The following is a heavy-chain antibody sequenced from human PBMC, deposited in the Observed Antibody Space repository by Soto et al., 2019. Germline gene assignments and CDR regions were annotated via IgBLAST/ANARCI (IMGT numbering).Heavy chain of an antibody. CDR1: GFSLSRGVG. CDR2: NYWDDDK. CDR3: AQTTTVTTALDI. Sequence: QITLKESGPTLVKPTQTLTLTCTFSGFSLSRGVGVGWIRQPQGKALEWLARNYWDDDKRYSPSLKNRLTITKDTSKNQVVLTMTNMDPVDTATYYCAQTTTVTTALDIWGQGTMVTVSS. D-gene: IGHD4-4*01. J-gene: IGHJ3*02. V-gene: IGHV2-5*02.